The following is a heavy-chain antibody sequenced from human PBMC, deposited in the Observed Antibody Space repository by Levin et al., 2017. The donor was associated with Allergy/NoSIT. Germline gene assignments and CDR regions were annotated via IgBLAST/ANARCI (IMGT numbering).Heavy chain of an antibody. V-gene: IGHV3-7*01. CDR2: IKQDGSDK. CDR1: GFTFRTFW. D-gene: IGHD3-10*01. CDR3: ARDHDGEDEYFDF. J-gene: IGHJ4*02. Sequence: GGSLRLSCAASGFTFRTFWMSWVRQAPGKGPEWVANIKQDGSDKYYVDSVEGRFTVSRDNAKNSLYLQMNSLRVDDTAVYYCARDHDGEDEYFDFWGQGTLVTVSS.